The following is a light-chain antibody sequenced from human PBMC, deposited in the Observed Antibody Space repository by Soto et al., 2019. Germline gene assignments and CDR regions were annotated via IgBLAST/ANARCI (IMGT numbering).Light chain of an antibody. CDR1: QSISNL. Sequence: DIQMTQSPSTLSASVGDRVTITCRASQSISNLLAWYQQKPGRAPTLLIYKASSLESGVPSRFSGSGSGTEFSLTISSLQPDDFATYYCQQYISYPLTFGQGTRLEI. CDR2: KAS. CDR3: QQYISYPLT. V-gene: IGKV1-5*03. J-gene: IGKJ5*01.